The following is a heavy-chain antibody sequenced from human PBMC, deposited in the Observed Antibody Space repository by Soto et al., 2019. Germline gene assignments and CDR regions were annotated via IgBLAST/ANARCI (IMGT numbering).Heavy chain of an antibody. J-gene: IGHJ4*02. CDR1: GYSFTTCG. V-gene: IGHV1-18*01. CDR2: ISADSVNT. Sequence: GASVKVSCKAGGYSFTTCGISWVRQAPGEGLEWMGWISADSVNTKSAQKFQDRLTMTTDTSTSTAYMELGSLRSDDTAIYYCAREYCTSESCYGSDYWGQGTLVTVSS. D-gene: IGHD2-8*01. CDR3: AREYCTSESCYGSDY.